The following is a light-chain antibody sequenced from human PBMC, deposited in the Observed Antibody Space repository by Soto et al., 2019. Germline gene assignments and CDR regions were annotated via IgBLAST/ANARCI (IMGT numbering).Light chain of an antibody. CDR3: QQYYTSPRT. CDR1: QTIFYSPNNYNY. V-gene: IGKV4-1*01. Sequence: DIVMTQSPDSLAVSLGERAIINCKSSQTIFYSPNNYNYLAWYQQTPGQPPKLLIYWASTRESGVPDRFSGSGSETDFTLTISSLQAEDVAIYYCQQYYTSPRTFGQGTKVDIK. J-gene: IGKJ1*01. CDR2: WAS.